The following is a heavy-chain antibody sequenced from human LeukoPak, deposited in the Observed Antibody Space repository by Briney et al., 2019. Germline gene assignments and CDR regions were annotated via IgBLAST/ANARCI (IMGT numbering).Heavy chain of an antibody. V-gene: IGHV2-5*02. D-gene: IGHD3-10*01. CDR2: IYWDDDK. CDR1: GLSLNTAGVG. CDR3: AKAGYGSGSYLCYYYYGMDV. Sequence: SGPTLVNPTQTLTLTCTLSGLSLNTAGVGVGWIRQPPGKALEWLALIYWDDDKRYNPSLKTRLTITKDTPKNQVVLTVTNMDPVDTATYYCAKAGYGSGSYLCYYYYGMDVWGQGTTVTVSS. J-gene: IGHJ6*02.